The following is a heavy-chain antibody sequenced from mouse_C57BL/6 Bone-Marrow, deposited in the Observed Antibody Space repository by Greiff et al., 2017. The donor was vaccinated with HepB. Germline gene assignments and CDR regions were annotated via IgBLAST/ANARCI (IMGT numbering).Heavy chain of an antibody. CDR3: ARDRELWYAMDY. CDR1: GFTFSSYA. CDR2: ISDGGSYT. D-gene: IGHD1-1*02. Sequence: EVKLVESGGGLVKPGGSLKLSCAASGFTFSSYAMSWVRQTPEKRLEWVATISDGGSYTYYPDNVKGRFTISRDNAKNNLYLQMSHLKSEDTAMYYCARDRELWYAMDYWGQGTSVTVSS. J-gene: IGHJ4*01. V-gene: IGHV5-4*01.